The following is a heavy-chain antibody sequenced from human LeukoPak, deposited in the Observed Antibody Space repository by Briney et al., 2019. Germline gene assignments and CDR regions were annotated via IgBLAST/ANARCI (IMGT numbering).Heavy chain of an antibody. J-gene: IGHJ4*02. D-gene: IGHD4-11*01. V-gene: IGHV1-69*05. CDR2: IIPIFGTA. CDR1: GGTFSSYA. CDR3: ARWTTTYLDY. Sequence: WASVKVSCKASGGTFSSYAISWVRQATGQGLEWMGGIIPIFGTANYAQKFQGRVTITTDESTSTAYMELSSLRSEDSAVYYCARWTTTYLDYWGQGTLVTVSS.